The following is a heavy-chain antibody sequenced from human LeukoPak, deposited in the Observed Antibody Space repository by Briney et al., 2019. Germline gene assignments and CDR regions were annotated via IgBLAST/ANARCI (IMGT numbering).Heavy chain of an antibody. CDR2: ISSSSSYI. Sequence: PGGSLRLSCAAWGRTLSSYGMKWVRQAPGKGLEWVSSISSSSSYIYYADSVKGRFTISRDNAKNSLYLQMNSLRAEDTAVYYWTRIHSSHYYYSSGYHGSFDYWGQGTLVTVSS. J-gene: IGHJ4*02. V-gene: IGHV3-21*01. CDR1: GRTLSSYG. CDR3: TRIHSSHYYYSSGYHGSFDY. D-gene: IGHD3-22*01.